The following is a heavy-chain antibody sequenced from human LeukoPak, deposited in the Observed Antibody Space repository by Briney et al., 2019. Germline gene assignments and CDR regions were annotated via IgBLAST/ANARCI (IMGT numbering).Heavy chain of an antibody. J-gene: IGHJ4*02. D-gene: IGHD6-13*01. V-gene: IGHV1-18*01. CDR2: ISAYNGNT. Sequence: GASVKVSCKASGYTFTRYGISWVRQAPGQGLEWMGWISAYNGNTNYAQNLQGRVTMTTDTSTSTAYMELRSLRSDDTAVYYCATKSVGYSYDYWGQGTLVTVSS. CDR3: ATKSVGYSYDY. CDR1: GYTFTRYG.